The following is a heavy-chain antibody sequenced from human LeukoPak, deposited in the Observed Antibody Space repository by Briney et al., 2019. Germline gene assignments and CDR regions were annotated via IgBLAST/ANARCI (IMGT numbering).Heavy chain of an antibody. CDR3: ARAGVYYDSSRYYDY. D-gene: IGHD3-22*01. Sequence: ASVKVSSKASGYTCTDYYMHCLGQAPGQGLEWMGWINPNSGGTNYAQKFQGRVTMTRDTSISTAYMELSRVRSDDTAVYYCARAGVYYDSSRYYDYWAREPWSPSPQ. CDR2: INPNSGGT. CDR1: GYTCTDYY. J-gene: IGHJ4*02. V-gene: IGHV1-2*02.